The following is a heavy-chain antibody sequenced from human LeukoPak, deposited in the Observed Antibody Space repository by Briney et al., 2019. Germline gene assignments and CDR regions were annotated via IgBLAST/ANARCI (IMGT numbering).Heavy chain of an antibody. CDR3: ARCLHYYDSSGYYLPWYFDY. Sequence: GASVKVSCKASGGTFISYAISWVRQAPGQGLEWMGGIIPIFGTANYAQKFQGRVTITADGSTSTAYMELSSLRSEDTAVYYCARCLHYYDSSGYYLPWYFDYWGQGTLVTVSS. J-gene: IGHJ4*02. CDR2: IIPIFGTA. CDR1: GGTFISYA. V-gene: IGHV1-69*13. D-gene: IGHD3-22*01.